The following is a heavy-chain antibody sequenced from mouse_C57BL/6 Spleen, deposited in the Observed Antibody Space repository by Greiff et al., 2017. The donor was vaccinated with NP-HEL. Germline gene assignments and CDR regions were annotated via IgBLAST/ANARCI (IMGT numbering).Heavy chain of an antibody. J-gene: IGHJ4*01. D-gene: IGHD4-1*01. Sequence: EVKLMESGGDLVKPGGSLKLSCAASGFTFSSYGMSWVRQTPDKRLEWVATISSGGSYTYYPDSVKGRFTISRDNAKNTLYLQMSSLKSEDTAMYYCARRYWDYYAMDYWGQGTSVTVSS. CDR2: ISSGGSYT. CDR3: ARRYWDYYAMDY. CDR1: GFTFSSYG. V-gene: IGHV5-6*02.